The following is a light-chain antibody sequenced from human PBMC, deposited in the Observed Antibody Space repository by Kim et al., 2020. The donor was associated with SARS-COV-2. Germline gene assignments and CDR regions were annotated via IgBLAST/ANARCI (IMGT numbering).Light chain of an antibody. CDR1: SLRSYY. Sequence: SSELTQDPAVSVALGQTVRITCQGDSLRSYYASWYQQKPGQAPVLVIYGKNNRPSGIPDRFSGSSSGNTASLTITGAQAEDEADYYCNYRDSSGTSVFGG. CDR3: NYRDSSGTSV. CDR2: GKN. V-gene: IGLV3-19*01. J-gene: IGLJ3*02.